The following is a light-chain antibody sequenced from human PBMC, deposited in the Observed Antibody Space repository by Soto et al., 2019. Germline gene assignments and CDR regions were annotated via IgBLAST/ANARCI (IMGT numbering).Light chain of an antibody. CDR1: QSVSSSY. Sequence: EIVLTQSPGTLSLSPGERATLSCRASQSVSSSYLAWYQQKPGQAPRLLIYGASSRATGIPDRLSGSGSCTDFTLTISRLEPEDYAVYYCHQGYTFGQGTKLEIK. CDR2: GAS. J-gene: IGKJ2*01. V-gene: IGKV3-20*01. CDR3: HQGYT.